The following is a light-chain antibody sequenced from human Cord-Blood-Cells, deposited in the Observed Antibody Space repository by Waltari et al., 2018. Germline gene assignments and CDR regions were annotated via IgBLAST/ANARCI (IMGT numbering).Light chain of an antibody. Sequence: QTVVTQEPSLTVSPGGTVTLTCASSTGAVPSGYYPNWFQQKPGQAPGALIYSTSNEHPWTPARFSGSLLGGKAALTLSGVQPEDEAEYYCLLYYGGAYVFGTGTKVTVL. CDR2: STS. CDR1: TGAVPSGYY. V-gene: IGLV7-43*01. J-gene: IGLJ1*01. CDR3: LLYYGGAYV.